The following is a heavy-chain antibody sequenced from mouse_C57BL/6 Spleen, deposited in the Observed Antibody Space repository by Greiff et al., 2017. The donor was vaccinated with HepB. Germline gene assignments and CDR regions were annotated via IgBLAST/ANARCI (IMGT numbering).Heavy chain of an antibody. Sequence: ESGPGLVKPSQSLSLTCSVTGYSITSGYYWNWIRQFPGNKLEWMGYISYDGSNNYNPSLKNRISITRDTSKNQFFLKLNSVTTEDTATYYCARDLPLYYGSSYWGQGTTLTVSS. CDR2: ISYDGSN. V-gene: IGHV3-6*01. CDR1: GYSITSGYY. D-gene: IGHD1-1*01. CDR3: ARDLPLYYGSSY. J-gene: IGHJ2*01.